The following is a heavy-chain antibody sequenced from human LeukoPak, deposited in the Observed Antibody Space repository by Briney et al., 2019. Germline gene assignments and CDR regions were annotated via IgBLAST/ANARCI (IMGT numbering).Heavy chain of an antibody. CDR1: GFTFSSYA. J-gene: IGHJ5*02. Sequence: GGSLRLSCAASGFTFSSYAMSWVRQAPGKGLEWVSAISGSGGSTYYADSVKGRFTITRDNSKNTLYLQMNSLRAEDTAVYYCANRLVGITMVRGVMYWFDPWGQGTLVTVSS. CDR3: ANRLVGITMVRGVMYWFDP. V-gene: IGHV3-23*01. CDR2: ISGSGGST. D-gene: IGHD3-10*01.